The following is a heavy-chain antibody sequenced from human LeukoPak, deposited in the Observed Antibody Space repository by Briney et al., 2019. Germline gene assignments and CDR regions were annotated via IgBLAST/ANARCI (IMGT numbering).Heavy chain of an antibody. CDR3: ARNKGSRSWVNWFDP. Sequence: ASVKVSCKASGYTFTSYGISWVRQAPGQGLEWMGWISAYNGNTNYAQKLQGRVTMTTDTSTSTAYMELRSLRSDDTAVYYCARNKGSRSWVNWFDPWGQGTLVTVSS. D-gene: IGHD6-13*01. CDR1: GYTFTSYG. V-gene: IGHV1-18*01. J-gene: IGHJ5*02. CDR2: ISAYNGNT.